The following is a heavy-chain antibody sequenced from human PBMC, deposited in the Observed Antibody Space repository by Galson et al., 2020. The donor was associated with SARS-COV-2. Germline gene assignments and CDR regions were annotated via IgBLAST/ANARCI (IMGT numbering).Heavy chain of an antibody. J-gene: IGHJ6*02. V-gene: IGHV3-21*01. Sequence: GGSLRLSCAASGFTFSSHSMNWVRQAPGKGLEWVSSISSSSSYIHYADSVKGRFTISRDNAKNSLYLQVNSLRGEDTAVYYCARESKNYDILTGYYYYAMDVWGQGTTVTVSS. CDR2: ISSSSSYI. CDR1: GFTFSSHS. D-gene: IGHD3-9*01. CDR3: ARESKNYDILTGYYYYAMDV.